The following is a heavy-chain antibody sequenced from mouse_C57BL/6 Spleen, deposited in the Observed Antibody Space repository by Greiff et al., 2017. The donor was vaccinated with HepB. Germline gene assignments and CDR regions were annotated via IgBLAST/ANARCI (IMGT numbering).Heavy chain of an antibody. Sequence: QVQLQQSGPELVKPGASVKLSCKASGYTFTSYDINWVKQRPGQGLEWIGWIYPRDGSTKYNEKFKGKATLTVDTSSSTAYMELHSLTSEDSAVYFSARGGYGSSPAWFAYWGQGTLVTVSA. J-gene: IGHJ3*01. CDR2: IYPRDGST. CDR1: GYTFTSYD. D-gene: IGHD1-1*01. V-gene: IGHV1-85*01. CDR3: ARGGYGSSPAWFAY.